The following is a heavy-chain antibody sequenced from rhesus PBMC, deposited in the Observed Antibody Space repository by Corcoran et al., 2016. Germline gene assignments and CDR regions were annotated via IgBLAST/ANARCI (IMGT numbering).Heavy chain of an antibody. V-gene: IGHV4-122*02. D-gene: IGHD6-25*01. J-gene: IGHJ4*01. CDR1: GYSISSGYG. CDR2: TSYRGGP. CDR3: AGLGSGNDY. Sequence: QLQLQESGPGLVKPSETLSLTCAVSGYSISSGYGWSWIRQPPGKGLEWIGYTSYRGGPAYTPSPKCRVTISRDPSKNQFSLKLGSVPAADTAVYCCAGLGSGNDYWGQGVLVTVSS.